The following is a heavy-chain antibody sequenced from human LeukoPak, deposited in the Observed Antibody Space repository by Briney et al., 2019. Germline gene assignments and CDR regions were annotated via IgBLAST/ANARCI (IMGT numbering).Heavy chain of an antibody. CDR2: IYYSGST. CDR3: ASATYYYYAMDV. CDR1: GGSISSGGHY. Sequence: SETLSLTCTVSGGSISSGGHYWSWIRQHPGKGLEWIGYIYYSGSTYYNPSLKSRVTISVDTSKNQFSLKLSSVTAADTAVYYCASATYYYYAMDVWGQGTTVTVSS. V-gene: IGHV4-31*03. J-gene: IGHJ6*02.